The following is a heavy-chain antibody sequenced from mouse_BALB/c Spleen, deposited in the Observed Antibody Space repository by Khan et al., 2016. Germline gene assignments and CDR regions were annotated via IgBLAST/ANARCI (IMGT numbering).Heavy chain of an antibody. Sequence: EVQLQESGPGLVKPSQSLSLTCTVTGYSITSDYAWNWIRQFPGNKLEWMGYISYRGSTNYNPSLKSRISITRETSKNQLFLQLNPVTTEDTANYFCASDPYGYDGAWFAYWGQGTQVSVSA. CDR3: ASDPYGYDGAWFAY. J-gene: IGHJ3*01. CDR1: GYSITSDYA. V-gene: IGHV3-2*02. CDR2: ISYRGST. D-gene: IGHD2-2*01.